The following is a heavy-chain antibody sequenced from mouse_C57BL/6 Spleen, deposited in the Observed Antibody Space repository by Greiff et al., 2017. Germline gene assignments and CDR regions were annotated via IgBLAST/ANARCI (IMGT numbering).Heavy chain of an antibody. V-gene: IGHV1-15*01. D-gene: IGHD1-1*01. CDR3: TRSLYYGSSFAY. Sequence: QVQLQQSGAELVRPGASVTLSCKASGYTFTDYEMHWVKQTPVHGLEWIGAIDPETGGTAYNQKFKGKAILTADKSSSTAYMELRSLTSEDSAVYYCTRSLYYGSSFAYWGQGTTLTVSS. CDR2: IDPETGGT. J-gene: IGHJ2*01. CDR1: GYTFTDYE.